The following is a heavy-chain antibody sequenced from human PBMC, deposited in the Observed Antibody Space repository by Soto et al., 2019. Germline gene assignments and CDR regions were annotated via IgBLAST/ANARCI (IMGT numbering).Heavy chain of an antibody. Sequence: QVQLVQSGAEVKKPGSSVKVSCKASGGTFSSYAISWVRQAPGQGLEWMGGIIPIFGTANYAQKFQGRVAITADETTSKADKELRRRRSEDTDVYYCAALYCSSTTSAGVENSGDAFNIWGQGTMVTVSS. D-gene: IGHD2-2*01. CDR1: GGTFSSYA. CDR2: IIPIFGTA. CDR3: AALYCSSTTSAGVENSGDAFNI. J-gene: IGHJ3*02. V-gene: IGHV1-69*01.